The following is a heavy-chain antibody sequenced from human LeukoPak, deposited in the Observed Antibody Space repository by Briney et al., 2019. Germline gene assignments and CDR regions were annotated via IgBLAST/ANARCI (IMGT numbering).Heavy chain of an antibody. CDR3: ARDVRGGWYSTAPFYYMDV. CDR2: INWNGGST. D-gene: IGHD6-19*01. Sequence: PGGSLRLSCAASGFTFDDYGMSWVRQAPGKGLEWVSGINWNGGSTGYADSVKGRFTISRDNAKNSLYLQMNSLRAEDTALYYCARDVRGGWYSTAPFYYMDVWGKGTTVTVSS. J-gene: IGHJ6*03. V-gene: IGHV3-20*04. CDR1: GFTFDDYG.